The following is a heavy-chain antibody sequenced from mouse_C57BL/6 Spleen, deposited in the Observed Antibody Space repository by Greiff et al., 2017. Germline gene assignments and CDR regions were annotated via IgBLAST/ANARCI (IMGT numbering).Heavy chain of an antibody. J-gene: IGHJ4*01. V-gene: IGHV1-52*01. CDR1: GYTFTSYW. CDR3: ARRGGSGSYAMDY. CDR2: IDPSDSET. D-gene: IGHD4-1*01. Sequence: QVQLKQPGAELVRPGSSVKLSCKASGYTFTSYWMHWVKQRPIQGLEWIGNIDPSDSETHYNQKFKDKATLTVDKSSSTAYMQLSSLTSEDSAVYYCARRGGSGSYAMDYWGQGTSVTVSS.